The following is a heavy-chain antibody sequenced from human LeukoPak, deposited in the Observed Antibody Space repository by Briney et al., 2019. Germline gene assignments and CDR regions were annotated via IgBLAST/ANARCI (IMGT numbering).Heavy chain of an antibody. D-gene: IGHD3-22*01. CDR2: ISPSGGST. J-gene: IGHJ4*02. Sequence: GASVKVSCKAFGYTFTGYWMHWVRQAPGQGPEWMGVISPSGGSTIYAQKFKGRVTLTRDMSTSTDYLELSSLRSEDTAVYYCARKYYYDSSGYAPLGYWGQGTLVTVSS. CDR3: ARKYYYDSSGYAPLGY. CDR1: GYTFTGYW. V-gene: IGHV1-46*01.